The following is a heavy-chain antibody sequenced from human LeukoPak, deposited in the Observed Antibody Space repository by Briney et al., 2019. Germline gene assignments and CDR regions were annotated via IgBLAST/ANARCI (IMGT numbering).Heavy chain of an antibody. Sequence: SETLSLTCAVYGGSFSGYCWSWIRQPPGKGLEWIGEINHSGSTNYNPSLKSRVTISVDTSKNQFSLKLSSVTAADTAVYYCARAGYSGYPSWGQGTLVTVSS. D-gene: IGHD5-12*01. CDR1: GGSFSGYC. J-gene: IGHJ4*02. CDR3: ARAGYSGYPS. CDR2: INHSGST. V-gene: IGHV4-34*01.